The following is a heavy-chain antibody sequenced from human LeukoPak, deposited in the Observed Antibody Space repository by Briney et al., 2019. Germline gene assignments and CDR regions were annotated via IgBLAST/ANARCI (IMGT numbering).Heavy chain of an antibody. V-gene: IGHV3-23*01. CDR3: AREARDYYDSSVDFDY. D-gene: IGHD3-22*01. CDR1: GFNFGNYG. CDR2: ISATGGST. Sequence: GGSLRLSCTASGFNFGNYGMNWVRQVPGKGLEWVSGISATGGSTYDGDSVKGRFTLSRDNSKNTLYLQMNSLRAEDTAVYYCAREARDYYDSSVDFDYWGQGTLVTVSS. J-gene: IGHJ4*02.